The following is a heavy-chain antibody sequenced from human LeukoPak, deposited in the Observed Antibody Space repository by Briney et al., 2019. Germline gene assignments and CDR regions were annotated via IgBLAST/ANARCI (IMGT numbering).Heavy chain of an antibody. CDR3: AKDLYDSRSYTQYYFDC. V-gene: IGHV3-23*01. D-gene: IGHD3-22*01. CDR1: GFTFSSYA. Sequence: PGGSLRLSCAASGFTFSSYAMSWVRQAPGKGLEWVSAFSGSGNSTYYADSVKGRFTISRDNPKNTLYLQVNSLRAEDTAVYYCAKDLYDSRSYTQYYFDCWGQGTLVSVSS. CDR2: FSGSGNST. J-gene: IGHJ4*02.